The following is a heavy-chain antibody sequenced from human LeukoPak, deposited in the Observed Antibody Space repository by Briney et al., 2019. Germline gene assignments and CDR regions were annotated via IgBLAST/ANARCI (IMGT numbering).Heavy chain of an antibody. V-gene: IGHV3-30*18. CDR1: GFIFSHYS. J-gene: IGHJ4*02. Sequence: GGSLRLSCEASGFIFSHYSIHWVRQAPGKGLEWVAVISYDGSKKYYADSVEGRFTISRDNSKNTVYLQMNSLRAEDTAVYYCVKEGRDTTFGVLVPFDYWGQGALVIVSS. CDR3: VKEGRDTTFGVLVPFDY. D-gene: IGHD3-3*01. CDR2: ISYDGSKK.